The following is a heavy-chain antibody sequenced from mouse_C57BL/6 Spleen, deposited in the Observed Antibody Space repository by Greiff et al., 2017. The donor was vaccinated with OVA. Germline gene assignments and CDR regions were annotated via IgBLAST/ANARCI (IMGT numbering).Heavy chain of an antibody. D-gene: IGHD2-4*01. V-gene: IGHV1-66*01. Sequence: VQLQQSGPELVKPGASVKISCKASGYSFTSYYIHWVKQRPGQGLEWIGWIYPGSGNTKYNEKFKGKATLTADTSSSTAYMQLSSLTSEDSAVYYCARGAYDYDGAWFAYWGQGTLVTVSA. J-gene: IGHJ3*01. CDR1: GYSFTSYY. CDR3: ARGAYDYDGAWFAY. CDR2: IYPGSGNT.